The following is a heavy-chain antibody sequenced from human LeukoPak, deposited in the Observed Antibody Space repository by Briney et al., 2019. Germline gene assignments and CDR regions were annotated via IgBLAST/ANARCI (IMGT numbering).Heavy chain of an antibody. J-gene: IGHJ4*02. CDR1: GGTFSSYA. D-gene: IGHD3-22*01. CDR3: ARGLDDSSGYYLDY. CDR2: IIPIFGTA. Sequence: ASVKVSCKASGGTFSSYAISWVRQAPGQGLEWMGGIIPIFGTANYAQKFQGRVTITADESTSSAYMELSSLRSEDTAVYYCARGLDDSSGYYLDYWGQGTLVTVSS. V-gene: IGHV1-69*13.